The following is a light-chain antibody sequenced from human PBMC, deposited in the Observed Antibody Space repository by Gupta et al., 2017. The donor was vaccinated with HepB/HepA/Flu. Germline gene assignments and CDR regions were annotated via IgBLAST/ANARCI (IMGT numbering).Light chain of an antibody. Sequence: DIVMTQSPDSLAVSLGERATINCKSSQSVLYSSNNKNYLAWYQQKPGQPPKLLIYWASTRESGVPDRFSGSGAGTDFTLTISSLQAEDVAVYYCQQYDSTPPWWTFGQGTKVEIK. V-gene: IGKV4-1*01. CDR3: QQYDSTPPWWT. CDR1: QSVLYSSNNKNY. CDR2: WAS. J-gene: IGKJ1*01.